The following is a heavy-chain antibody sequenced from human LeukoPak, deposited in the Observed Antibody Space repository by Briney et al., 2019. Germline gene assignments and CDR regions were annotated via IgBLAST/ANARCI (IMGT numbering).Heavy chain of an antibody. Sequence: SVKVSCKASGGTFSSYAISWVRQAPGQGLEWMGGIIPIFGTANYAQKFQGRVAITADESTSTAYMELSSLRSEDTAVYYCARDPRGPDPWGVVPAYFDYWGQGTLVTVSS. CDR2: IIPIFGTA. D-gene: IGHD2-2*01. CDR1: GGTFSSYA. V-gene: IGHV1-69*13. J-gene: IGHJ4*02. CDR3: ARDPRGPDPWGVVPAYFDY.